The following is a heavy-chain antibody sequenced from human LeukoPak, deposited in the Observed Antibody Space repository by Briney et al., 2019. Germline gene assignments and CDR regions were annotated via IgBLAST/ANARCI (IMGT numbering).Heavy chain of an antibody. Sequence: ASVKVSCKASGGTFSSYAISWVRQAPGQGLEWMGGIIPIFGTANYAQKFQGRVTITADEPTSTAYMELSSLRSEDTAVYYCARAGGDDILTGYPYYYGMDVWGKGTTVTVSS. V-gene: IGHV1-69*13. CDR2: IIPIFGTA. CDR1: GGTFSSYA. CDR3: ARAGGDDILTGYPYYYGMDV. J-gene: IGHJ6*04. D-gene: IGHD3-9*01.